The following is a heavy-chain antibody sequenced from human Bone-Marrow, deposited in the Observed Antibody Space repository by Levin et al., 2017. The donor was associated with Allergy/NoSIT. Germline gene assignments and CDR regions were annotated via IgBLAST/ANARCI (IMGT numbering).Heavy chain of an antibody. CDR2: IWYDGSNK. J-gene: IGHJ4*02. Sequence: GGSLRLSCAASGFTFSSYGMHWVRQAPGKGLEWVAVIWYDGSNKYYADSVKGRFTISRDNSKNTLYLQMNSLRAEDTAVYYCARVSYGDYSIDYWGQGTLVTVSS. CDR1: GFTFSSYG. CDR3: ARVSYGDYSIDY. D-gene: IGHD4-17*01. V-gene: IGHV3-33*01.